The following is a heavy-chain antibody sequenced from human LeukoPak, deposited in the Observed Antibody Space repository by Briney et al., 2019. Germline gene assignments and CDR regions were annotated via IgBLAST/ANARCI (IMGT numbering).Heavy chain of an antibody. CDR1: GGSFSGYY. CDR2: INHSGST. V-gene: IGHV4-34*01. D-gene: IGHD6-13*01. Sequence: SETLSLTCAVYGGSFSGYYWSWIRQPPGKGLEWIGEINHSGSTNYNPSLKSRVTISVDKSKNQFSLKLSSVTAADTAVYYCASATIAGAGNWFDPWGQGTLVTVSS. J-gene: IGHJ5*02. CDR3: ASATIAGAGNWFDP.